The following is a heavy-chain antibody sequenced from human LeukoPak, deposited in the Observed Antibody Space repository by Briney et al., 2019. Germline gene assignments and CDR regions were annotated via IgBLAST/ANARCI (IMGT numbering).Heavy chain of an antibody. Sequence: GGSLRLSCAASGFTFSRHAMTWVRQAPGTGLEWLSGSGTGGSTYYADSVKGRFTISRDNSKNTLYLQMNSLRAEDTALYYCAKAPGDYSYYGLDVWGQGTTVTVSS. D-gene: IGHD1-26*01. CDR1: GFTFSRHA. CDR3: AKAPGDYSYYGLDV. CDR2: SGTGGST. V-gene: IGHV3-23*01. J-gene: IGHJ6*02.